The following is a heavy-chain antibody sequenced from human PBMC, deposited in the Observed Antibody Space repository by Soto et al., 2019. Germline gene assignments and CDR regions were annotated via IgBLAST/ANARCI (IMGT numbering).Heavy chain of an antibody. D-gene: IGHD3-10*01. CDR1: GNTFTSYD. V-gene: IGHV1-8*01. CDR3: ARGRASGSYYLLDY. CDR2: INPNSGNI. Sequence: ASVKVSCQASGNTFTSYDINWVRQATGHGLEWMGWINPNSGNIGYAQKFQGRVTMTRDTAIRTAYMEVSRLRSDDTAVYYCARGRASGSYYLLDYWGQGNWVTVSS. J-gene: IGHJ4*02.